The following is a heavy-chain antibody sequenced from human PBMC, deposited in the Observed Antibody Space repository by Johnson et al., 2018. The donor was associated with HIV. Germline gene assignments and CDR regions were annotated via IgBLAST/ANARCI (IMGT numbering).Heavy chain of an antibody. CDR2: ISYDGSNK. CDR3: ARPGGDPLTDDAFDI. Sequence: QVQLLESGGDLVRPGGSLRLSCAASGFTFSNFGFHWVRQAPGKGLEWVAVISYDGSNKYYADSVKGRFTISRDNSKNTLYLQMNSLRAEDTAVYYCARPGGDPLTDDAFDIWGQGTMVTVSS. J-gene: IGHJ3*02. V-gene: IGHV3-30*03. CDR1: GFTFSNFG. D-gene: IGHD2-21*02.